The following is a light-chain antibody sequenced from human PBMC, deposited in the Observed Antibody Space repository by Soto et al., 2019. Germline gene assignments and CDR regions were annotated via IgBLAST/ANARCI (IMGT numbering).Light chain of an antibody. CDR3: QSYDSSLSVLVV. Sequence: QSVLTQPPSVSGAPGQRVTISCTGSSSNIGAGYDVHWYQQLPGTAPKLLIYGNSNRPSGVPDRFSGSKSGTSASLAITGXXXXDEADYYCQSYDSSLSVLVVFGGGTKLTVL. CDR2: GNS. CDR1: SSNIGAGYD. J-gene: IGLJ2*01. V-gene: IGLV1-40*01.